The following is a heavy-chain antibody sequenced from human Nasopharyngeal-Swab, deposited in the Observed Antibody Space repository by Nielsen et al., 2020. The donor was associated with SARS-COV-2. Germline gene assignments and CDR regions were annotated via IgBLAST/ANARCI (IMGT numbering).Heavy chain of an antibody. CDR2: ISGSGGST. CDR1: GFTFSNYA. V-gene: IGHV3-23*01. J-gene: IGHJ4*02. D-gene: IGHD3-22*01. CDR3: ARGTDSFYFDSSGYYFDS. Sequence: GESLKISCAASGFTFSNYAMSWVRQAPGKGLEWVSGISGSGGSTYSADSVKGRFTISRDNSKNTLYLQMSSLRADDTAVYYCARGTDSFYFDSSGYYFDSWGQGTLVAVSS.